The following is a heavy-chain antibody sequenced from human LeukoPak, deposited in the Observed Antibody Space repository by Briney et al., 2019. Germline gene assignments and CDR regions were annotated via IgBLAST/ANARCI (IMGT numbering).Heavy chain of an antibody. D-gene: IGHD5-24*01. J-gene: IGHJ4*02. V-gene: IGHV3-30-3*01. CDR2: ISYDGSNK. CDR3: AKAAMAGNFDY. CDR1: GFTFSSYA. Sequence: GGSLRLSCAASGFTFSSYAMHWVRQAPGKGLEWVAVISYDGSNKYYADSVKGRFTISRDSSKNTLYLQMNSLRAEDTAVYYCAKAAMAGNFDYWGQGTLVTVSS.